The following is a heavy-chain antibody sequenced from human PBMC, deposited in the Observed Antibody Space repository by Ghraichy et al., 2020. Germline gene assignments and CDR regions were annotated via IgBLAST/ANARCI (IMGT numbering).Heavy chain of an antibody. V-gene: IGHV4-4*08. Sequence: SETLSLTCSVSSDSLNNYYWSWLRQPPGKTLEWIGYVYISGDTHYNPSLQSRVTISLDTSKTQFSLQLTSVTAADTATYYCARTPFSAVAGTTFDLWGQGILVTVSP. CDR2: VYISGDT. CDR3: ARTPFSAVAGTTFDL. J-gene: IGHJ5*02. D-gene: IGHD6-19*01. CDR1: SDSLNNYY.